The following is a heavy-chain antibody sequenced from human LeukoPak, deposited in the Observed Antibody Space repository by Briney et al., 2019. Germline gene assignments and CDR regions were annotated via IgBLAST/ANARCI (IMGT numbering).Heavy chain of an antibody. Sequence: GGSLRLSCAASGFTFSSYWMSWVRQAPGKGLEWVSGISWNSGSIGYADSVKGRFTISRDNAKNSLYLQMNSLRAEDTALYYCARCGKYYDFWSGYSSGYYYYMDVWGKGTTVTVSS. V-gene: IGHV3-20*04. D-gene: IGHD3-3*01. CDR3: ARCGKYYDFWSGYSSGYYYYMDV. CDR2: ISWNSGSI. J-gene: IGHJ6*03. CDR1: GFTFSSYW.